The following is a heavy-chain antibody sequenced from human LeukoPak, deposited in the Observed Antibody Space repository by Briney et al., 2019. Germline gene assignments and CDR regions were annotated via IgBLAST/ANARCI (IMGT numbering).Heavy chain of an antibody. CDR1: GGSISSGDYY. J-gene: IGHJ4*02. D-gene: IGHD3-22*01. Sequence: SQTLSLTCTVSGGSISSGDYYWSWIRQPPGKGLEWIGYIYYSGSTYYNPSLKSRVTISVDTSKNQFSLKLSSVTAADTAVYYCARVGAYHYDSSGSTGYFDYWGQGTLVTVSS. V-gene: IGHV4-30-4*01. CDR3: ARVGAYHYDSSGSTGYFDY. CDR2: IYYSGST.